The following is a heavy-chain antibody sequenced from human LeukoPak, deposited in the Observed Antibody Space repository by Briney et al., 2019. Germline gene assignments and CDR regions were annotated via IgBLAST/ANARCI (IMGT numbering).Heavy chain of an antibody. V-gene: IGHV3-23*01. Sequence: RPGGSLRPSWAASGFTFSSYAMSWVRLAAGKRLEWVSANSGSGGSTYYADSVKGRFTISRDNSKDTLYLQMNSLRAEDTAVYYCAKDKFSSSWYFDYWGQGTLVTVSS. CDR2: NSGSGGST. D-gene: IGHD6-13*01. J-gene: IGHJ4*02. CDR1: GFTFSSYA. CDR3: AKDKFSSSWYFDY.